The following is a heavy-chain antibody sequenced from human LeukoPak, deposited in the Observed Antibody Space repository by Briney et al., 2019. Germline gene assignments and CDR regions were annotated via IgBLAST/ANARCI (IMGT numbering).Heavy chain of an antibody. Sequence: NPGGSLRLSCAASRFTFSSYSMNWVRQAPGKGLEWVSSISSSGSYIYYADSVKGRFTISRDNAKNSLYLQMNSLRAEDTAVYYCVRELNYYESSGYGLAYWGQGTLVTVSS. CDR3: VRELNYYESSGYGLAY. CDR2: ISSSGSYI. D-gene: IGHD3-22*01. CDR1: RFTFSSYS. J-gene: IGHJ4*02. V-gene: IGHV3-21*01.